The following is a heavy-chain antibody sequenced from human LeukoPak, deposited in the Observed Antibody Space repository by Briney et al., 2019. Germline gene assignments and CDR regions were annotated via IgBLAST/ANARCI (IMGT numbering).Heavy chain of an antibody. J-gene: IGHJ4*02. D-gene: IGHD2-15*01. CDR1: GGSISSYY. Sequence: SETLSLTCAVSGGSISSYYWSWIRQPPQKGQEWIGYIYYSGSTNYNPSLKSRVTISLDTSKNQFSLKLSSVTAADTAVYYCARGGGYCRGGSCYYFDYWGQGTLVTVSS. V-gene: IGHV4-59*01. CDR3: ARGGGYCRGGSCYYFDY. CDR2: IYYSGST.